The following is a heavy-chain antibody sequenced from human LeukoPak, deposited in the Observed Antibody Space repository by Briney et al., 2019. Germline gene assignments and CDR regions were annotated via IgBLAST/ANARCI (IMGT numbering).Heavy chain of an antibody. D-gene: IGHD2-21*02. J-gene: IGHJ4*02. CDR2: IYYSGST. V-gene: IGHV4-30-4*01. Sequence: SETLSLTCTVSGGSISSGDYYWSWIRQPPGKGLEWIGYIYYSGSTYYNPSLKSRVTISVDTSKNQFSLKLSSVTAADTAVYYCARGLAYCGGDCYSWPPPHDYWGQGTLVTVSS. CDR3: ARGLAYCGGDCYSWPPPHDY. CDR1: GGSISSGDYY.